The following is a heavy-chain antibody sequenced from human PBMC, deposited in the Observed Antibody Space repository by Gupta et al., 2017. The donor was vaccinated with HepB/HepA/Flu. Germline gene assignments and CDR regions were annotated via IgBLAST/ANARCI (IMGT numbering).Heavy chain of an antibody. Sequence: QITLKESGPTLVKPTQTLTLTCTFSGFSLRYIGVGVGWIRQPPGKALEWLGLLYWSDDKRYSPSLKSRVTITTDASKTQVVLIMTNMDPVDTATYYCVFNGERFWGGLLFWGQGTLVTVSS. V-gene: IGHV2-5*01. CDR3: VFNGERFWGGLLF. J-gene: IGHJ4*02. CDR2: LYWSDDK. CDR1: GFSLRYIGVG. D-gene: IGHD3-3*01.